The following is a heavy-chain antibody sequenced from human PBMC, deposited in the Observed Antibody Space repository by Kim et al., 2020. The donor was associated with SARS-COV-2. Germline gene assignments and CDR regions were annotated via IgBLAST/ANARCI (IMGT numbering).Heavy chain of an antibody. D-gene: IGHD4-4*01. J-gene: IGHJ5*02. V-gene: IGHV4-4*07. Sequence: STPSLKSRVTMSVDTSKNQFSLKLSSVTAADTAVYYCARDPHLGNGWFDPWGQGTLVTVSS. CDR3: ARDPHLGNGWFDP.